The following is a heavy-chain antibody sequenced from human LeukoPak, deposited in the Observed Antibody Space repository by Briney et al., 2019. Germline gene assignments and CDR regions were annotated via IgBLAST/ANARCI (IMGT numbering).Heavy chain of an antibody. Sequence: SETLSLTCAVYGGSFSGYYWSWIRQPPGKGLEWIGEINHSGSTNYNPSLKSRVTISVDTSKNQFSLKLSSVTAADTAVYYCARGRIVVVPAAIAWLRSSSFDPWGQGTLVTVSS. CDR3: ARGRIVVVPAAIAWLRSSSFDP. D-gene: IGHD2-2*01. CDR1: GGSFSGYY. J-gene: IGHJ5*02. V-gene: IGHV4-34*01. CDR2: INHSGST.